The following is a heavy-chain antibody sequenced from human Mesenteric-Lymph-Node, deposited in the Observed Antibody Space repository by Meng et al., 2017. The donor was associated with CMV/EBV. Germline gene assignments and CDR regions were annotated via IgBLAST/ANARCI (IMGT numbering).Heavy chain of an antibody. J-gene: IGHJ4*02. CDR1: GVTFNSHG. Sequence: CEAVGVTFNSHGMHWVRQAPGKGLEWVALIWYDGSNTYYADSVKGRFTISKDNSRNTLYLQMNSLRAEDTAVYYCAKERFASGYFDYWGRAILVTVSS. CDR2: IWYDGSNT. V-gene: IGHV3-33*06. D-gene: IGHD6-19*01. CDR3: AKERFASGYFDY.